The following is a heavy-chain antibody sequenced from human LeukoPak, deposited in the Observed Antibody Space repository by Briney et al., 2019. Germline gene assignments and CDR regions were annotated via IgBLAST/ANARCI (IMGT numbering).Heavy chain of an antibody. V-gene: IGHV3-9*01. CDR3: AKERGDY. Sequence: GRSLRLSCAASGFTFDDYAMHWVRQAPGKGLEWVSGISWNSGSIGYADSVKGQFTISRDNAKNSLYLQMNSLRAEDTALYYCAKERGDYWGQGTLVTVSS. CDR2: ISWNSGSI. CDR1: GFTFDDYA. J-gene: IGHJ4*02.